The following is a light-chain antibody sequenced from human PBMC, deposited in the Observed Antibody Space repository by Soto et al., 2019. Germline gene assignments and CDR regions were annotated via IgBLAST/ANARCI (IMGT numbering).Light chain of an antibody. V-gene: IGKV3-20*01. CDR3: QHCSISTHT. CDR1: QRVPRSY. Sequence: EIVLTQSPGTLSLSPGERATLSCRASQRVPRSYLAWYQQKPRQAPRLLIYDASSRGTGMPDRFSGRGSGTDYTLTICRLEPEDFAVYFSQHCSISTHTFGQGTRWIS. CDR2: DAS. J-gene: IGKJ1*01.